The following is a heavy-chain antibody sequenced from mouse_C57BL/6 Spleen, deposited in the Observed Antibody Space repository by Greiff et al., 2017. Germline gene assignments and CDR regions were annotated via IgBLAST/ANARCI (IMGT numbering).Heavy chain of an antibody. D-gene: IGHD1-1*01. J-gene: IGHJ2*01. CDR1: GYAFTNYL. CDR3: ARSYYCSSLYYFDY. Sequence: VQLQQSGAELVRPGTSVKVSCKASGYAFTNYLIEWVKQRPGQGLEWIGVINPGSGGTHYNEKFKGKATLTADKSSSTAYMQLSSLTSEVSAVYFCARSYYCSSLYYFDYWGQGTTLTVSS. V-gene: IGHV1-54*01. CDR2: INPGSGGT.